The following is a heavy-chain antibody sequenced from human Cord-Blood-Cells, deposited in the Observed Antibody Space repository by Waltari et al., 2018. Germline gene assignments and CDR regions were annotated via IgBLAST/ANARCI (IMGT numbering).Heavy chain of an antibody. CDR1: GGSFSGYY. J-gene: IGHJ2*01. D-gene: IGHD7-27*01. CDR2: INHSGST. V-gene: IGHV4-34*01. CDR3: ARELGRWYFDL. Sequence: QVQLQQWGAGLLKPSETLSLTCAVYGGSFSGYYWSWIRQPPGKGLEWIGEINHSGSTNYNPSLKSRVTISVDTSKNQFSLKLSSVTAADTAVYYCARELGRWYFDLWGRGTLVTVSS.